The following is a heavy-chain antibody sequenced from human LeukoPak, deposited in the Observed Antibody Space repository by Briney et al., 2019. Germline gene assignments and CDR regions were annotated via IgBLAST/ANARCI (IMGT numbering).Heavy chain of an antibody. CDR3: VRDAYDDYQSLDY. CDR2: INEDGREK. D-gene: IGHD4-17*01. Sequence: GGSLRLSCVASGFTPSRYWMSWVRQTPGKGLEWVANINEDGREKYYVDSVHGRFTISRDNAKNSLYLQMNSLRAEDTAVYFCVRDAYDDYQSLDYWGQGTLVTVSS. CDR1: GFTPSRYW. V-gene: IGHV3-7*01. J-gene: IGHJ4*02.